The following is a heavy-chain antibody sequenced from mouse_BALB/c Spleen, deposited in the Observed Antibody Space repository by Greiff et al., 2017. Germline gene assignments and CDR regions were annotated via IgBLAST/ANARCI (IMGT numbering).Heavy chain of an antibody. J-gene: IGHJ2*01. Sequence: VKLMESGPGLVAPSQSLSITCTVSGFSLTGYGVNWVRQPPGKGLEWLGMIWGDGSTDYNSALKSRLSISKDNSKSQVFLKMNSLQTDDTARYYCARDGDYYGSTHYFDYWGQGTTLTVSS. CDR1: GFSLTGYG. D-gene: IGHD1-1*01. V-gene: IGHV2-6-7*01. CDR2: IWGDGST. CDR3: ARDGDYYGSTHYFDY.